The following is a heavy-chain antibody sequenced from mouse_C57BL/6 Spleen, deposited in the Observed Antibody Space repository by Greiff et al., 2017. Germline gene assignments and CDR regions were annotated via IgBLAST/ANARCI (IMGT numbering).Heavy chain of an antibody. CDR1: GYSITSGYY. CDR2: ISYDGSN. Sequence: EVQLQESGPGLVKPSQSLSLTCSVTGYSITSGYYWNWIRQFPGNKLEWMGYISYDGSNNYNPSLKNRISITRDTSKNQFFLKLNSVTTEDTATYYCARRSPDGYYEAMDYWGQGTSVTVSS. J-gene: IGHJ4*01. CDR3: ARRSPDGYYEAMDY. D-gene: IGHD2-3*01. V-gene: IGHV3-6*01.